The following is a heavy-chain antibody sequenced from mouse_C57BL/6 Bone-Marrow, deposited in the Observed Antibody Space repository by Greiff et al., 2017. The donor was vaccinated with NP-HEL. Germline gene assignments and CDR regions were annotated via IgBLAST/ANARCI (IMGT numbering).Heavy chain of an antibody. D-gene: IGHD3-1*01. CDR1: GYTFTSYW. Sequence: VHLPQPGAERGRPGSSVKLSCKASGYTFTSYWMDWVKQRPGQGLEWIGNIYPSDSETHYNQKFKDKATLTVDKSSSTAYMQLSSLTSEDSAIYYYARGLTFDYWGQGTTLTVSS. CDR2: IYPSDSET. V-gene: IGHV1-61*01. CDR3: ARGLTFDY. J-gene: IGHJ2*01.